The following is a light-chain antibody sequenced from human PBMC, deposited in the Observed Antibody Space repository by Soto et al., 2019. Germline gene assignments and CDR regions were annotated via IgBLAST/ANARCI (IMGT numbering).Light chain of an antibody. CDR2: DTS. Sequence: EIVVTQSPAPLSVSPGERVTLSCKASQSVSSSLAWYQQRPGQAPRLLIYDTSTRAAGIAARFSGSGSGTEFTLTISSLQSEDSAVYYCQQYVHWPPGALGQGTKVDIK. CDR3: QQYVHWPPGA. J-gene: IGKJ1*01. CDR1: QSVSSS. V-gene: IGKV3-15*01.